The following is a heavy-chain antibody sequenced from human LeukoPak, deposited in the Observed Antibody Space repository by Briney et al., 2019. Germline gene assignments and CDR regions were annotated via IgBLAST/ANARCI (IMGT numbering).Heavy chain of an antibody. CDR2: IKRDGSQK. J-gene: IGHJ5*02. V-gene: IGHV3-7*01. Sequence: GGSLRLSCAAPGFSFSSNWMGRVRQAPGKGLEWVAHIKRDGSQKYYLDSVKGRFTISRDNAKNSLYLQMNSLRVEDTAVYYCARLGLEVGGPNWFDPWGQGTLVTVSS. D-gene: IGHD1-1*01. CDR1: GFSFSSNW. CDR3: ARLGLEVGGPNWFDP.